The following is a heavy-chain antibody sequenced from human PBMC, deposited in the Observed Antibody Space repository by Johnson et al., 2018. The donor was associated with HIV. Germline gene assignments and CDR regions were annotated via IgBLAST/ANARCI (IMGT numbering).Heavy chain of an antibody. CDR2: IYDSGTP. J-gene: IGHJ3*01. D-gene: IGHD2-8*01. CDR3: ARGSLTDDGFAA. CDR1: GLTVSNKY. Sequence: VQLVESGGGLVRPGGSLRLSCAVSGLTVSNKYMTWIRQAPGKGLEWVSTIYDSGTPYYADSVRDRFTVSRDNSKNTLSVQMNNLKPEDTAVYYCARGSLTDDGFAAWGQGTMVTVSS. V-gene: IGHV3-66*01.